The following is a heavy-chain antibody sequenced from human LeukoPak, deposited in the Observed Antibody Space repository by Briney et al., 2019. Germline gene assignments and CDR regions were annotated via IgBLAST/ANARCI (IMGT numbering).Heavy chain of an antibody. Sequence: SETLSLTCAVYGGSFSDYYWSWIRQPPGKGLEWIGEINHSGSTNYNPSLKSRVTISVDTSKNQFSLKLSSVTAADTAVYYCARGRSRRRASPIDYWGQGTLVTVSS. V-gene: IGHV4-34*01. CDR3: ARGRSRRRASPIDY. J-gene: IGHJ4*02. CDR1: GGSFSDYY. D-gene: IGHD5/OR15-5a*01. CDR2: INHSGST.